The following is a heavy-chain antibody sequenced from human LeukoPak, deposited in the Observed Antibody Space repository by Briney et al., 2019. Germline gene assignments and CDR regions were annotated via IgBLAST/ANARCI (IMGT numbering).Heavy chain of an antibody. D-gene: IGHD3-10*01. CDR1: GFNVSSNY. CDR3: ARGIIYLDY. CDR2: IYGDGTT. Sequence: GGSLRLSCEASGFNVSSNYMTWVRQAPGKGLEWVSLIYGDGTTDYADSVKGRFHISRHNSKNMLYFQMNSLRAEDTAVCYCARGIIYLDYWGQGTLVTVSS. J-gene: IGHJ4*02. V-gene: IGHV3-53*04.